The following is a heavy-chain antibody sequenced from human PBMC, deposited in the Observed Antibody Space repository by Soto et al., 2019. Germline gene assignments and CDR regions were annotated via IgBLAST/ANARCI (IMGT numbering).Heavy chain of an antibody. V-gene: IGHV3-30-3*01. CDR1: GFTFSSYA. CDR2: ISYDGSNK. J-gene: IGHJ6*02. Sequence: GGSLRLSCAASGFTFSSYAMHWVRQAPGKGLEWVAVISYDGSNKYYADSVKGRFTISRDNSKNTLYLQMNSLRAEDTAVYYCARGGAYSSYYYGMDVWGQGTTVTVSS. D-gene: IGHD4-4*01. CDR3: ARGGAYSSYYYGMDV.